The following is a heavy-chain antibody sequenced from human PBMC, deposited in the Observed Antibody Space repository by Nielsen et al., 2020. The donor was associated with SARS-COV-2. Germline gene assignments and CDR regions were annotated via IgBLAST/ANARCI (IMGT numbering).Heavy chain of an antibody. J-gene: IGHJ4*02. D-gene: IGHD2-2*01. CDR1: GYTFSDHF. Sequence: ASVKVSCKASGYTFSDHFMYWVRQAPGQGLEWVRWINPKIGVTNHAQKFQGWVTLTRDTSNSTAYMQLTSLTSDDTAVYFCARSHCCTSTCYVDLWGQGTLVTVSS. CDR3: ARSHCCTSTCYVDL. V-gene: IGHV1-2*04. CDR2: INPKIGVT.